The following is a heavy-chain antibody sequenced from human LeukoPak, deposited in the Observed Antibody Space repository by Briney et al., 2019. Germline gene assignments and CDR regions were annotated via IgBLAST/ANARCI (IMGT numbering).Heavy chain of an antibody. CDR3: ARDLEADAFDI. CDR1: GGTFCSYA. CDR2: IIPILGIA. Sequence: SVKVSCKASGGTFCSYAISWVRQAPGQGLEWMGRIIPILGIANYAQRFQGRVTITADKSTSTAYMELSSLRSEDTAVYYCARDLEADAFDIWGQGTMVTVSS. J-gene: IGHJ3*02. V-gene: IGHV1-69*04.